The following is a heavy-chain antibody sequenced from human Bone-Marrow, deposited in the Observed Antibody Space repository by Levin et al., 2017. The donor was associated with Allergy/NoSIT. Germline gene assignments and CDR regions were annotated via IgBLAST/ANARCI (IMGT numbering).Heavy chain of an antibody. CDR3: ARVAYCGGDCYGPYYYGMDV. J-gene: IGHJ6*02. Sequence: GESLKISCAASGFSFTTYAMTWVRQAPGKGLEWVSSISGSDGRTYYADSVKGRLTISRDNSRNTLYLQMNSLRAEDPAVYYCARVAYCGGDCYGPYYYGMDVWGQGTTVTVSS. CDR1: GFSFTTYA. CDR2: ISGSDGRT. V-gene: IGHV3-23*01. D-gene: IGHD2-21*02.